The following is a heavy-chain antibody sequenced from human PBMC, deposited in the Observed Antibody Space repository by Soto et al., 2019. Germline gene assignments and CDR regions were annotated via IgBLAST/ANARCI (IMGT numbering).Heavy chain of an antibody. V-gene: IGHV3-33*01. CDR2: IWYDGSNK. Sequence: QVQLVESGGGVVQPGRSLRLSCAASGFTFSRYGMHWVRQAPGKGLEWVAVIWYDGSNKYYVDSVKGRISISRDNSKNTLYLQMNSLRAEDTAVYYCARVVYYYSGGFDYWGQGPLVTVSS. CDR1: GFTFSRYG. D-gene: IGHD2-15*01. J-gene: IGHJ4*02. CDR3: ARVVYYYSGGFDY.